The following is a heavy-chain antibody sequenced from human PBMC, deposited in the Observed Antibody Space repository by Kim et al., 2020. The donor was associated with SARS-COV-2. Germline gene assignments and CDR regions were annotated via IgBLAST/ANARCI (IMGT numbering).Heavy chain of an antibody. CDR2: ISTSSRYT. CDR3: ARDKSWLLGANELD. V-gene: IGHV3-11*06. J-gene: IGHJ4*01. Sequence: GGSLRLSCAASGFTFSDYYMSWIRLAPGKGLEWVSHISTSSRYTNYADSAKGRFTISISRDNSRNSLFLQMNSLRDEDTAVYYCARDKSWLLGANELD. D-gene: IGHD1-26*01. CDR1: GFTFSDYY.